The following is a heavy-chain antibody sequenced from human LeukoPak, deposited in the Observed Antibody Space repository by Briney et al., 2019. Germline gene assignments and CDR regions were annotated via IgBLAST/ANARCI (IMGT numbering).Heavy chain of an antibody. D-gene: IGHD2-21*02. CDR1: GFTFSDYG. J-gene: IGHJ4*02. CDR2: ISGSGRSI. Sequence: GGSLRLSCAASGFTFSDYGVNWVRQAPGKGLEWVSSISGSGRSIFYADSVRGRFTISRDNAKNSLYLQMNSQRTEDTAVYYCARDYFYCGGDCFVDYWGQGTLVTVSS. V-gene: IGHV3-21*01. CDR3: ARDYFYCGGDCFVDY.